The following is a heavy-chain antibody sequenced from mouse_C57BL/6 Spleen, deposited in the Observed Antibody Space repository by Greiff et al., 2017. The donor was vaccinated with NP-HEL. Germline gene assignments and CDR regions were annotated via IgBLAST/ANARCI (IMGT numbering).Heavy chain of an antibody. CDR1: GFSLSTFGMG. V-gene: IGHV8-8*01. CDR3: ARIIDYGSSYVRYFDV. J-gene: IGHJ1*03. D-gene: IGHD1-1*01. CDR2: IWWDDDK. Sequence: QVTLKESGPGILQPSQTLSLTCSFSGFSLSTFGMGVGWIRQPSGKGLEWLAHIWWDDDKYYNPALKSRLTISKDTSKNQVFLKIANVDTADTATYYCARIIDYGSSYVRYFDVWGTGTTVTVSS.